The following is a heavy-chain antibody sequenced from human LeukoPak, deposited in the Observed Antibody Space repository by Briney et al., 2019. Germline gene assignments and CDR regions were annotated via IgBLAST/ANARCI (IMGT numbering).Heavy chain of an antibody. D-gene: IGHD3-22*01. J-gene: IGHJ1*01. Sequence: SETLSLTCAVPGGSISSGGYSWSWIRQPPGKGLEWIGYIYHSGSTYYNPSLKSRVTISVDRSKNQFSLKLSSVTAADTAVYYCARDTYYYDSSGYSEYFQHWGQGTLVTVSS. CDR1: GGSISSGGYS. CDR3: ARDTYYYDSSGYSEYFQH. CDR2: IYHSGST. V-gene: IGHV4-30-2*01.